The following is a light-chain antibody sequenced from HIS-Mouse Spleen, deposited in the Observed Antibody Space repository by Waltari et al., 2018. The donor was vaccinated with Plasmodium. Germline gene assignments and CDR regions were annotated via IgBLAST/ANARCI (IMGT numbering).Light chain of an antibody. CDR3: CSYAGSSTFV. V-gene: IGLV2-23*03. CDR1: SSDVGSYNL. CDR2: EGS. Sequence: QSALTQPASVSGSPGQSITISCTGTSSDVGSYNLVSWYQQHPGKAPKLMIYEGSKRPSGFSNRFSGSKSGNTSSLTISGLQAEDEAGYYCCSYAGSSTFVFGGGTKLTVL. J-gene: IGLJ3*02.